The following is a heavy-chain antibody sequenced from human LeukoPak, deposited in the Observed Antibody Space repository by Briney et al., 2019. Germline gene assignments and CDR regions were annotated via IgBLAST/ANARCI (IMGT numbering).Heavy chain of an antibody. V-gene: IGHV1-18*01. J-gene: IGHJ4*02. CDR2: ISAYNGNT. Sequence: ASVKVSCKASGYTFTSYGISWVRQAPGQGLEWMGWISAYNGNTNYAQKLQGRVTMTTDTSTSTAYMELRSLRSDDTAVYYCARDAYYDSSGYSRDFDYWGQGTLVTVSS. CDR1: GYTFTSYG. D-gene: IGHD3-22*01. CDR3: ARDAYYDSSGYSRDFDY.